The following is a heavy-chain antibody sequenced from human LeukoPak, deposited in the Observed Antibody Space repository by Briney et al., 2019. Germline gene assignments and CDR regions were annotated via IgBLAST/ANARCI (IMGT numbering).Heavy chain of an antibody. CDR3: VRGSCGIYCYFDY. J-gene: IGHJ4*02. V-gene: IGHV3-30*04. CDR1: GFTFSTYA. D-gene: IGHD1-26*01. Sequence: PGRSLRLSCAASGFTFSTYALHWVRQAPGKGLEWVAAISYDGTSKYYADSVKGRFTISRDDSKNTVYLQMNSLRTEDTAVYYCVRGSCGIYCYFDYWGQGALVTVSS. CDR2: ISYDGTSK.